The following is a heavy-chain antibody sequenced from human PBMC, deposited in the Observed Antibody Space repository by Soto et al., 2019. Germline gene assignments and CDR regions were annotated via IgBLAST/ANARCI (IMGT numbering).Heavy chain of an antibody. Sequence: PGESLKISCKGSGYSFTSYWIGWVRQMPGKGLEWIGIIYPGPSDTRYNPSFQDQLTISADTSISTAYLQWSGLKASDSAMFYCATQMATSQDAFDIWGQGTMVTVSS. V-gene: IGHV5-51*01. D-gene: IGHD5-12*01. CDR3: ATQMATSQDAFDI. CDR2: IYPGPSDT. J-gene: IGHJ3*02. CDR1: GYSFTSYW.